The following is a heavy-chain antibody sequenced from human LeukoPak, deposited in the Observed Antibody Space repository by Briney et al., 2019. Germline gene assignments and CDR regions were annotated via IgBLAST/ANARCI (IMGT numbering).Heavy chain of an antibody. V-gene: IGHV1-18*01. Sequence: ASVKVSCKASGYTFTSYGISWVRQAPGQGLEWMGWISAYNGNTEYAQNLQGRVTMTTDTSTSTAYMELRSLRSDDTAVYYCAGEDSSGISLYWGQGTLVTVSS. J-gene: IGHJ4*02. CDR3: AGEDSSGISLY. CDR1: GYTFTSYG. CDR2: ISAYNGNT. D-gene: IGHD3-22*01.